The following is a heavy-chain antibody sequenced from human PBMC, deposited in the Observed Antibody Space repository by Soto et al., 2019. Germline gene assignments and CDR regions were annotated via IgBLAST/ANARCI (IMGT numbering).Heavy chain of an antibody. J-gene: IGHJ4*02. D-gene: IGHD6-19*01. CDR2: ISYDGINK. V-gene: IGHV3-30-3*01. Sequence: GESLKISCAASGFTFSTYTMHWVRQAPGKGLEWVADISYDGINKYFADSVKGRFTISRDNSKNTLYLQMNSLRADDTAVYYCAKAARGYTSGWYEYYFDYWGQGTLVTVSS. CDR3: AKAARGYTSGWYEYYFDY. CDR1: GFTFSTYT.